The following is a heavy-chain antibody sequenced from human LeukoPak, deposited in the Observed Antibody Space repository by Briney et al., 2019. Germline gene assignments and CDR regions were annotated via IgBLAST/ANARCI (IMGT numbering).Heavy chain of an antibody. Sequence: GGSLRLSSAASRFTFIIYWMHWVRQTPGKGLVWVSRINSDGSSTSYAGSVKGRFTISRDNAKNTLYLQMNSLRAEDTAVYYCARGDYNYYYMDVWGKGTTVTVSS. V-gene: IGHV3-74*01. J-gene: IGHJ6*03. CDR2: INSDGSST. CDR3: ARGDYNYYYMDV. CDR1: RFTFIIYW.